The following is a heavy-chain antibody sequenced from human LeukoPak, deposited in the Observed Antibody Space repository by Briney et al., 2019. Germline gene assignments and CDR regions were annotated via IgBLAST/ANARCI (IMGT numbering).Heavy chain of an antibody. CDR3: ARAPPPGYYFGY. CDR2: IYSSGST. J-gene: IGHJ4*02. V-gene: IGHV3-53*01. Sequence: PGGSLRLSCAASEFTVSSNSMSWVRQAPGKGLEWVSVIYSSGSTYYADSVKGRFTISRDISKNTLYLQMNSLRGEDTAVYYCARAPPPGYYFGYWGQGILVTV. CDR1: EFTVSSNS.